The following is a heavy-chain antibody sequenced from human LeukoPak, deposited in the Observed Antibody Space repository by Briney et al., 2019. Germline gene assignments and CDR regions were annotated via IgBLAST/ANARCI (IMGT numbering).Heavy chain of an antibody. J-gene: IGHJ3*02. Sequence: PSETLSLTCTVSGGSISSYYWSWLRQPPGKGLEWIGYIYYSGSTNYNPSLKSRVTISVDTSKNQFSLKLSSVTAAATAVYYCARHVSGSYNDAFDIWGQGTMVTVSS. CDR3: ARHVSGSYNDAFDI. D-gene: IGHD1-26*01. CDR1: GGSISSYY. CDR2: IYYSGST. V-gene: IGHV4-59*08.